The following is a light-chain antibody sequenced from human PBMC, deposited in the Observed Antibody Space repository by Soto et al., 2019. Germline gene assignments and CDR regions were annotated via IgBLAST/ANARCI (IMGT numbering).Light chain of an antibody. CDR1: RSDVGGYNY. CDR3: SSYTSSDALA. V-gene: IGLV2-14*03. J-gene: IGLJ3*02. CDR2: DVS. Sequence: QSALTQPASVSGSPGQSITISCTGTRSDVGGYNYVSWYQQHPGKTPTFLIYDVSIGPSRVSTRFSGSKSGNTASLTISGLQAEDEADYYCSSYTSSDALAFGGGTKPTVL.